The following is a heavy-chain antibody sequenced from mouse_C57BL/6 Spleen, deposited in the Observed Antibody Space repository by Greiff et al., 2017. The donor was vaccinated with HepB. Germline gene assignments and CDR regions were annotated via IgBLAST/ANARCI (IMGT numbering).Heavy chain of an antibody. Sequence: EVMLVESGGGLVKPGGSLKLSCAASGFTFSDYGMHWVRQAPEKGLEWVAYISSGSSTIYYADTVKGRFTISRDNAKNTLFLQMTSLRSEDTAMYYCARNRYYGSSTMDYWGQGTSVTVSS. V-gene: IGHV5-17*01. CDR1: GFTFSDYG. D-gene: IGHD1-1*01. J-gene: IGHJ4*01. CDR2: ISSGSSTI. CDR3: ARNRYYGSSTMDY.